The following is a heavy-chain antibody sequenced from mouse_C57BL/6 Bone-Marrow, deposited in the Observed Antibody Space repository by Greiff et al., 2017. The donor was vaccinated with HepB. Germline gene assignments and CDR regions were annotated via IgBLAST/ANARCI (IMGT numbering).Heavy chain of an antibody. CDR3: ARQWLRRRAWFAY. V-gene: IGHV5-12*01. CDR1: GFTFSDYY. Sequence: EVMLVESGGGLVQPGGSLKLSCAASGFTFSDYYMYWVRQTPEKRLEWVAYISNGGGSTYYPDTVKGRFTISRDNAKNTLYLQMSRLKSEDTAMYYCARQWLRRRAWFAYWGQGTLVTVSA. J-gene: IGHJ3*01. CDR2: ISNGGGST. D-gene: IGHD2-2*01.